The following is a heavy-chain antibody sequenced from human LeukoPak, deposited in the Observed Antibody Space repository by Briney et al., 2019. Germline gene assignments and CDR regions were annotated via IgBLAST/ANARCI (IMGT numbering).Heavy chain of an antibody. J-gene: IGHJ4*02. CDR2: ISSSGNTI. D-gene: IGHD1-26*01. V-gene: IGHV3-48*04. CDR3: ARVSALGSLGY. CDR1: GFTFNSFS. Sequence: GGSLRLSCAASGFTFNSFSMDWVRQVPGKGLEWVSYISSSGNTIYYADSVKGRFTISRDNANNPLYLQMSGLRAEDTAVYYCARVSALGSLGYWGQGILVAVSS.